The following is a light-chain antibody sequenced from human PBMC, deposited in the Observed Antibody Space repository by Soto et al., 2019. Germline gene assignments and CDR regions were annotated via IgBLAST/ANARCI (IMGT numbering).Light chain of an antibody. CDR3: QKYDNAPLT. CDR2: AAS. CDR1: QDVSTS. J-gene: IGKJ4*01. V-gene: IGKV1-12*01. Sequence: DVQMTQSPPSVSASVGDRVALTCRASQDVSTSLAWYQQKPGEAPKLMIYAASRLQGGVPSRFSGSGSGTDFTLTISSLQPEDVATYYCQKYDNAPLTFGGGTKVDIK.